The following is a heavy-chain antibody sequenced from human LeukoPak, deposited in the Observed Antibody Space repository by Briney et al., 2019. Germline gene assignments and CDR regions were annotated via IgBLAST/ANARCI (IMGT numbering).Heavy chain of an antibody. V-gene: IGHV3-74*01. CDR2: INSDGSST. Sequence: GGSLRLSCAASGFTFSSYWMYWVRQAPGKGLVWVSRINSDGSSTSYADSVKGRCSISRDNAKNTLYLQLNSLRAEDTAVYSCARAMAAADSGIDYWGQGTLVTVSS. CDR3: ARAMAAADSGIDY. J-gene: IGHJ4*02. CDR1: GFTFSSYW. D-gene: IGHD6-13*01.